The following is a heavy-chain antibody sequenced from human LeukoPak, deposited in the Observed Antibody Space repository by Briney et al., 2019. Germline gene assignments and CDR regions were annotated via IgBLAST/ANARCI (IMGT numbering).Heavy chain of an antibody. CDR1: GFTFSSYG. V-gene: IGHV3-30*03. D-gene: IGHD3-22*01. CDR2: ISYDGSNK. J-gene: IGHJ5*02. CDR3: ARWYYYETSGLYYGSFDN. Sequence: GGSLRLSCAASGFTFSSYGMHWVRQAPGKGLEWVAVISYDGSNKYYADSVKGRFTISRDNSRNPLYLQMNSLRAEDTAVYYCARWYYYETSGLYYGSFDNWGQGTLVTVSS.